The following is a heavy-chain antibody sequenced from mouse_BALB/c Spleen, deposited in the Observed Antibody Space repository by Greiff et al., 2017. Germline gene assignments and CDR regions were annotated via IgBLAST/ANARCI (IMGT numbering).Heavy chain of an antibody. J-gene: IGHJ4*01. Sequence: QVQLQQSGPELVKPGASVRISCKASGYTFTSYYIHWVKQRPGQGLEWIGWIYPGNVNTKYNEKFKGKATLTADKSSSTAYMQLSSLTSEDSAVYFCARYDYMEYWGQGTAVTVSS. V-gene: IGHV1S56*01. CDR2: IYPGNVNT. CDR1: GYTFTSYY. D-gene: IGHD2-4*01. CDR3: ARYDYMEY.